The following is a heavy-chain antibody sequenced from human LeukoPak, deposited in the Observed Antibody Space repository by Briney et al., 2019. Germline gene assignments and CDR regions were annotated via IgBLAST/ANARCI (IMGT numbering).Heavy chain of an antibody. CDR2: IYTSGST. CDR1: GGSISSYY. CDR3: ARGPPSTYYYYMDV. V-gene: IGHV4-4*07. Sequence: PETLSLTCTVSGGSISSYYWSWIRQPAGKGLEWIGRIYTSGSTNYNPSLKSRVTMSVDTSKHQVSLKLSSVTAADTAVYYCARGPPSTYYYYMDVWGKGTTVTISS. J-gene: IGHJ6*03.